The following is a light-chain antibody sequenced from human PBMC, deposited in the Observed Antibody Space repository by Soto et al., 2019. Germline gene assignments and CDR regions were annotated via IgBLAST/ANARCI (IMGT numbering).Light chain of an antibody. J-gene: IGKJ1*01. CDR2: WAS. CDR1: QSVLHSSNNKNY. Sequence: DIVMTQSPDSLAVSLGERATINCKSSQSVLHSSNNKNYLAWYQQKPRQPPKLLIYWASTRESGVPDRFGGSESGTDFTLTISSLQAEDVAVYYCQQYYSAPWTFGQGTKVEIK. CDR3: QQYYSAPWT. V-gene: IGKV4-1*01.